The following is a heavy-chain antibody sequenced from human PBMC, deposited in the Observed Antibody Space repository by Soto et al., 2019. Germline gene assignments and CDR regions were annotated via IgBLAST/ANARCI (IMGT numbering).Heavy chain of an antibody. Sequence: EVQLAESGGGLVQPGGSLRLSCAASGFTFSSYSMNWVRQAPGKGLEWVSYISSSSTTIYYADSVKGRFTISRDNAKNSLYLQMKSLRAEDTAVYYCASEKGTTSFDYWGQGSLVTVSS. D-gene: IGHD4-17*01. CDR1: GFTFSSYS. CDR3: ASEKGTTSFDY. CDR2: ISSSSTTI. V-gene: IGHV3-48*01. J-gene: IGHJ4*02.